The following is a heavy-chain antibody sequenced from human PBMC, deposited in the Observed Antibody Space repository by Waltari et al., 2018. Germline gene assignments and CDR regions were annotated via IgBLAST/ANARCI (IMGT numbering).Heavy chain of an antibody. Sequence: EVQLVASGGGLVQPGGSLRLSCAASGFTFSSYGMSWVRQAPGKGLAGGANIKQDGSEKYYVDSVKGRFTISRDNAKNSLYLQMNSLRAEDTAVYYCARRHYDILTGYLKYYYYYYYMDVWGKGTTVTVSS. CDR2: IKQDGSEK. V-gene: IGHV3-7*01. D-gene: IGHD3-9*01. J-gene: IGHJ6*03. CDR3: ARRHYDILTGYLKYYYYYYYMDV. CDR1: GFTFSSYG.